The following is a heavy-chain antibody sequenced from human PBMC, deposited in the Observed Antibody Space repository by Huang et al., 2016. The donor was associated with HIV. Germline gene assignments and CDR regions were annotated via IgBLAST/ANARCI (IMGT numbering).Heavy chain of an antibody. V-gene: IGHV1-69*01. J-gene: IGHJ4*02. CDR2: IIPTLGTA. D-gene: IGHD3-22*01. CDR3: ATVDYYDTSGPQRGYFDN. CDR1: GGSFRNFA. Sequence: QVQPVQSGAEVKKPGSSVKVSCKASGGSFRNFAIGWVRQAPGQGLEWMGGIIPTLGTANYAQKVQGRVTIIADESTSTAYMELSSLRSEDTAVYYCATVDYYDTSGPQRGYFDNWGQGTLVTVSS.